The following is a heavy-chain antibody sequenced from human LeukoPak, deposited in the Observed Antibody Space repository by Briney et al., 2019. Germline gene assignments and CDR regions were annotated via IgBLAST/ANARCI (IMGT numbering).Heavy chain of an antibody. V-gene: IGHV3-7*04. CDR3: ARGGGTNDL. Sequence: GGSLRLSCAASGFXFSRYWMTWVRQAPGKGLEWVANIKEDGSEKYYVDSVKGRFTISRDNANNSPCLQMNSLRAEDTAVYYCARGGGTNDLWGQGTMVTVSS. CDR2: IKEDGSEK. D-gene: IGHD1-7*01. J-gene: IGHJ3*01. CDR1: GFXFSRYW.